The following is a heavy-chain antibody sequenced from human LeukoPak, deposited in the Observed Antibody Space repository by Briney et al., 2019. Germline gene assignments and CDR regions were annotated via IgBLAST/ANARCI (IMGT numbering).Heavy chain of an antibody. CDR3: AKPSRDFDSSGYSHFDY. V-gene: IGHV3-23*01. J-gene: IGHJ4*02. Sequence: GGSLRLSCAASGFTFSNYAMSWVRQAPGKGLEWVSTIIGPGSSTYSADSVKGRFTISRDNSKNTLYLQMHSLRAEDTAIYYCAKPSRDFDSSGYSHFDYWGQGTLVTVSS. D-gene: IGHD3-22*01. CDR1: GFTFSNYA. CDR2: IIGPGSST.